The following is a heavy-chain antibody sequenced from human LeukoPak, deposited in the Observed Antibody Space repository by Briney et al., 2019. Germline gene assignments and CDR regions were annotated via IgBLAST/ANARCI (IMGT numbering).Heavy chain of an antibody. CDR1: GYTFTGYY. CDR2: INPNSGGT. V-gene: IGHV1-2*02. CDR3: ARGSAISRAGYNRGPPGY. Sequence: ASVKVFCKASGYTFTGYYMHWVRQAPGQGLEWMGWINPNSGGTNYAQKFQGRVTMTRDTSISTAYMELSRLRSDDPAVYYCARGSAISRAGYNRGPPGYWGQGTLVTVYS. D-gene: IGHD5-24*01. J-gene: IGHJ4*02.